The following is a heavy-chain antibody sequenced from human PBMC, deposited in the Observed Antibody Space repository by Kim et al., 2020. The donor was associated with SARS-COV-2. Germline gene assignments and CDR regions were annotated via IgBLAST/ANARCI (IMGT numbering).Heavy chain of an antibody. CDR3: AREKYDILTGYRRYFDY. V-gene: IGHV3-30*01. J-gene: IGHJ4*02. Sequence: VKGRFTISRDNSKNTLYLQMNSLRAEDTAVYYCAREKYDILTGYRRYFDYWGQGTLVTVSS. D-gene: IGHD3-9*01.